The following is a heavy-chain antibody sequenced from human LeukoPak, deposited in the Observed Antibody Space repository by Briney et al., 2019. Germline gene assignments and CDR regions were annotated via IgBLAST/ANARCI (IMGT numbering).Heavy chain of an antibody. Sequence: ASVKVSCKASGYTFTSYDINWVRQATGQGLEWMGWMNPNSGNTGYAQKFQGRVTMTRNTSISTAYMELSSLRSEDTAVYYCARIRITIFGVVIISDASDIWGQGTMVTVSS. CDR3: ARIRITIFGVVIISDASDI. CDR1: GYTFTSYD. CDR2: MNPNSGNT. D-gene: IGHD3-3*01. J-gene: IGHJ3*02. V-gene: IGHV1-8*01.